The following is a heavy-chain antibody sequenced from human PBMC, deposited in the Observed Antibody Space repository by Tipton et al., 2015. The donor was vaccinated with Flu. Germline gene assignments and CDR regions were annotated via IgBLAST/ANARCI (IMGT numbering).Heavy chain of an antibody. J-gene: IGHJ2*01. V-gene: IGHV5-51*01. CDR3: VRQPGGVRYFDL. CDR2: IYPGDSDT. D-gene: IGHD3-10*01. CDR1: GYSFTNNW. Sequence: QSGPEVKKPGESLKISCKVSGYSFTNNWIGWVRQMPGKGLEWVGIIYPGDSDTRYSPSFQGQVTISADKSITTAYLQWNSLKASDSAMYYCVRQPGGVRYFDLWGRGTLVTVSS.